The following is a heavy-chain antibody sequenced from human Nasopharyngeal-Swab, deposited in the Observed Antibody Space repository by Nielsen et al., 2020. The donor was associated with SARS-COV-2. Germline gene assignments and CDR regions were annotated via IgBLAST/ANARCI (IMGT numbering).Heavy chain of an antibody. Sequence: SVKVSCKASGYTFTGYYMHWVRQAPGQGLEWMGGIIPIFGTANYAQKFQGRVTITADESTSTAYMELRSLRSDDTAVYYCARGAAAGTLNFDYWGQGTLVTVSS. J-gene: IGHJ4*02. V-gene: IGHV1-69*13. CDR3: ARGAAAGTLNFDY. D-gene: IGHD6-13*01. CDR2: IIPIFGTA. CDR1: GYTFTGYY.